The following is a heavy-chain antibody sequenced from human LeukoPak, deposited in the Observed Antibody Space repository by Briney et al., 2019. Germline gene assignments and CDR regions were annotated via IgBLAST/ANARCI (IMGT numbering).Heavy chain of an antibody. CDR2: INTNSGGT. D-gene: IGHD3-22*01. CDR3: ARGVGVDSLRRLDP. Sequence: ASMKVSCKPSGYTFTAYYIHWVRQAPGKGLEWMGWINTNSGGTDYAQKFQGRVTMTRDTSISTVYMELSRLTYDDTAVYYCARGVGVDSLRRLDPWGQGTLVTVSS. CDR1: GYTFTAYY. V-gene: IGHV1-2*02. J-gene: IGHJ5*02.